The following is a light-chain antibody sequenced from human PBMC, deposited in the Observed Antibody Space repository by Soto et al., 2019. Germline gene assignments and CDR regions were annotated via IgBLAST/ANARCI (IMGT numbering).Light chain of an antibody. CDR1: QGISSY. CDR2: AAS. Sequence: AIRMTQSPSSFSASTGDRVTITCRASQGISSYLAWYQQKPGKAPKLLIYAASTLQSGVPSRFSGSGSGTDFTLTISCLQSEDFATYYCQHYYRYVWTFGQGTKV. V-gene: IGKV1-8*01. CDR3: QHYYRYVWT. J-gene: IGKJ1*01.